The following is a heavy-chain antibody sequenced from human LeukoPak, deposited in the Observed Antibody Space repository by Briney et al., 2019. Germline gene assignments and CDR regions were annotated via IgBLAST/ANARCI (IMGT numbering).Heavy chain of an antibody. J-gene: IGHJ4*02. V-gene: IGHV1-2*02. CDR2: INPNSGGT. D-gene: IGHD3-22*01. CDR3: ARKDYYDSSCYSALFDY. Sequence: ASVKVSCKASGYTFTGYYMHWVRQAPGQGLEWLGWINPNSGGTNYAQKFQSRVTMTRDTSISTTYMELSRLRSDDTAVYYCARKDYYDSSCYSALFDYGGQGTLVTVSS. CDR1: GYTFTGYY.